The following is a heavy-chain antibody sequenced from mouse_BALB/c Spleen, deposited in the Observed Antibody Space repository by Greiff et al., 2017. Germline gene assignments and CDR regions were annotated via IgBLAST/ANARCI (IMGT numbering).Heavy chain of an antibody. D-gene: IGHD2-3*01. J-gene: IGHJ4*01. CDR1: GYTFTSYW. CDR2: INPSNGRT. CDR3: ARDGAIYDGYYGGAMDY. Sequence: QVQLQQPGAELVKPGASVKLSCKASGYTFTSYWMHWVKQRPGQGLEWIGEINPSNGRTNYNEKFKSKATLTVDKSSSTAYMQLSSLTSEDSAVYYCARDGAIYDGYYGGAMDYWGQGTSVTVSS. V-gene: IGHV1S81*02.